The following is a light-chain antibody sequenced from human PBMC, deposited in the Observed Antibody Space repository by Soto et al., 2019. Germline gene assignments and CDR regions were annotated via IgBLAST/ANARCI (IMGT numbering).Light chain of an antibody. CDR1: QSVAKY. CDR3: QQSYSTRYT. CDR2: TAS. Sequence: DIQMTQSPSSLSASVGDRVTITCRATQSVAKYVNLYQQKPGKAPNLLMYTASNLQSGVPSSFSGSGSGTDFTLTISSLQPEDFATYYCQQSYSTRYTFGQGTRLEIK. J-gene: IGKJ5*01. V-gene: IGKV1-39*01.